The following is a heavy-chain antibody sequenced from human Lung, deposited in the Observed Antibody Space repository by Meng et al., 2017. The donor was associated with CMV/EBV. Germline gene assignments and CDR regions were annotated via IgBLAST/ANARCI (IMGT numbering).Heavy chain of an antibody. CDR1: GDIVASNSAA. V-gene: IGHV6-1*01. CDR3: ARGINGGCGD. CDR2: TYYRSKWYH. J-gene: IGHJ4*02. Sequence: LHTSGPGPVKPSQTPLPTCAISGDIVASNSAAWHWIRQSPSRGLEWLGRTYYRSKWYHEYAVSVKSRITISPDTPKNQFSLQLNSMTPEDTAVYYCARGINGGCGDWGQGTLVTVSS. D-gene: IGHD4-23*01.